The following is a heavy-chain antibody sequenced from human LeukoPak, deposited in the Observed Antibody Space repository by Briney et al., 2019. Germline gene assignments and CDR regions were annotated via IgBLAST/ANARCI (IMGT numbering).Heavy chain of an antibody. V-gene: IGHV4-30-2*01. CDR1: GGSISSGGYS. CDR3: ARRLLPNWFDP. J-gene: IGHJ5*02. CDR2: IYHSGST. Sequence: SRTLSLTCAVSGGSISSGGYSWSWIRQPPGKGLEWIGYIYHSGSTYYNPSLKSRVTMSVDRSKNQFSLKLSSVTAADTAVYYCARRLLPNWFDPWGQGTLVTVSS. D-gene: IGHD3-22*01.